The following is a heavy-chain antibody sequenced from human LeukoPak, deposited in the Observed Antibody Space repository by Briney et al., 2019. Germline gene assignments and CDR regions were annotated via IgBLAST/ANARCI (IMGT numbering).Heavy chain of an antibody. Sequence: PGRSLRLSCAASGFTFSSYGMHWVRQAPGKGLEWVAVIWYDGTNKYCADSVKGRFTISRDNSKNTLYLQMNSLRAEDTAVYYCARDRDYYDRRHYYYTGYFQHWGQGTLVTVSS. CDR1: GFTFSSYG. V-gene: IGHV3-33*01. D-gene: IGHD3-22*01. J-gene: IGHJ1*01. CDR3: ARDRDYYDRRHYYYTGYFQH. CDR2: IWYDGTNK.